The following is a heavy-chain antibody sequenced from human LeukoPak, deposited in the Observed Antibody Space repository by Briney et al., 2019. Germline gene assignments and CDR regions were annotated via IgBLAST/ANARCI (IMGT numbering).Heavy chain of an antibody. CDR3: ARGGTYGSGRNQHTTLDY. D-gene: IGHD3-10*01. V-gene: IGHV4-4*07. CDR1: GGSISNDN. J-gene: IGHJ4*02. Sequence: SETLSLTSTVPGGSISNDNWSWFRPAAGKELGWIGRIYTRGSTNYNPSLKSRVTISLDKSKKQFSLNLNSVTAADTAVYYCARGGTYGSGRNQHTTLDYWGQGTLVTVSS. CDR2: IYTRGST.